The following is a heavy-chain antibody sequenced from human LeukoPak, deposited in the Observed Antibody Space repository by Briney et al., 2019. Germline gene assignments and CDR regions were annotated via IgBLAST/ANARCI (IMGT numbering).Heavy chain of an antibody. D-gene: IGHD6-6*01. CDR2: IYYSGST. Sequence: SETLSLTCTVSGGSVSSGGYYWSWIRQHPGKGLEWIGYIYYSGSTYYNPSLKSRVTISVDTSKNQFSLKLSSVTAADTAVYYCAREVIAAHNWFDPWGQGTLVTVSP. CDR3: AREVIAAHNWFDP. V-gene: IGHV4-31*03. J-gene: IGHJ5*02. CDR1: GGSVSSGGYY.